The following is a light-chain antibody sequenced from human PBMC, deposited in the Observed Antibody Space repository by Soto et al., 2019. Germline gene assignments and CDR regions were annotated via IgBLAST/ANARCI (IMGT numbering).Light chain of an antibody. CDR1: QSVSSSY. J-gene: IGKJ1*01. CDR3: QQYGGSPQT. V-gene: IGKV3-20*01. CDR2: GAS. Sequence: EIVMTQSPATLSVSPGGRATLSCRASQSVSSSYLAWYQQKPGQAPRLLIYGASSRATGIPDRFSGSGSGTDFTLTISRLEPEDFAVYYCQQYGGSPQTFGQGTKVDIK.